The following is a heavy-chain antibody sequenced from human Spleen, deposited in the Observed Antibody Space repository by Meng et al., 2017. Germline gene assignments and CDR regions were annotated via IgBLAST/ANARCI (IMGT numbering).Heavy chain of an antibody. J-gene: IGHJ4*02. V-gene: IGHV4-34*01. D-gene: IGHD4-11*01. CDR3: ARGPTTMAHDFDY. Sequence: QVQVRQWGAGLLKPSATLSLTCVVPGGSFSDSYWSWIRQPPGKGLEWIGEINHSGSTNYNPSLESRATISVDTSQNNLSLKLSSVTAADSAVYYCARGPTTMAHDFDYWGQGTLVTVSS. CDR1: GGSFSDSY. CDR2: INHSGST.